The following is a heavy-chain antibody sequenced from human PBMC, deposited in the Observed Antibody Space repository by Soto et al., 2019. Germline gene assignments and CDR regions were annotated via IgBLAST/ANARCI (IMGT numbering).Heavy chain of an antibody. V-gene: IGHV4-39*01. Sequence: QLQLQESGPGLVKPSETLSLTCTVSGGSISSSSYYWGWIRQPPGKGLEWIGSIYYRGSTYYNPSLKSRVTISVDTSKNQFSLKLSSVTAADTAVYYCARQRGEGAFGIWGQGTMVTVSS. CDR1: GGSISSSSYY. D-gene: IGHD3-10*01. CDR3: ARQRGEGAFGI. J-gene: IGHJ3*02. CDR2: IYYRGST.